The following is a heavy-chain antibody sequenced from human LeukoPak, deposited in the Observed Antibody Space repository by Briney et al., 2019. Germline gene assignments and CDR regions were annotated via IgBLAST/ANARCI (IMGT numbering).Heavy chain of an antibody. CDR1: GGTFSSYV. V-gene: IGHV1-69*04. D-gene: IGHD3-22*01. CDR3: ARADPDFVSSSGPLGAFDI. CDR2: IIPILGIA. J-gene: IGHJ3*02. Sequence: SVKVSCKASGGTFSSYVISWVRQAPGQGLEWMGRIIPILGIANYAQKFQGRVTITADKSTSTAYMELSSLRSEDTAVYYCARADPDFVSSSGPLGAFDIWGQGTMVTVSS.